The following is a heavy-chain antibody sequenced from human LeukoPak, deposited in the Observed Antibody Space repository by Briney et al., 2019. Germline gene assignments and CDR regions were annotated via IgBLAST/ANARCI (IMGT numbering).Heavy chain of an antibody. CDR2: ISSSGNTI. CDR3: ARGSLFDYSRIDY. Sequence: GGSLRLSCAASGFTFSDYYMSWIRQAPGKGLEWVSYISSSGNTIYYADSVKGRFTISRDNAKNSLYLLVNSLRAEDTAVYYCARGSLFDYSRIDYWGQGTLVTVSS. J-gene: IGHJ4*02. V-gene: IGHV3-11*01. D-gene: IGHD4-11*01. CDR1: GFTFSDYY.